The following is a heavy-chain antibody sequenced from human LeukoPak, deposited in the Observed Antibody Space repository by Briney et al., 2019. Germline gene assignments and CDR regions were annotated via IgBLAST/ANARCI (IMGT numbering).Heavy chain of an antibody. CDR2: IYYSGST. V-gene: IGHV4-59*01. CDR1: GDSLSGYY. Sequence: PSESLSLSCAVPGDSLSGYYWSCLRQPPGEGLEWVGYIYYSGSTNYNPSRKSRVTISVDPSKNQFALKLSAVTAADTAVYYCARESRYYYDSSGYWDAFDIWGQGTMVTVSS. CDR3: ARESRYYYDSSGYWDAFDI. D-gene: IGHD3-22*01. J-gene: IGHJ3*02.